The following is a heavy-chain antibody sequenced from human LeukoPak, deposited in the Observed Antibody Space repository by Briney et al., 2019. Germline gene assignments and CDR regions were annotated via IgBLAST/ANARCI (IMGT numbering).Heavy chain of an antibody. Sequence: PGGSLRLSCAASGFTFSSYSMNWVRQAPGKGLEWVSSISSSSSYIYYADSVKGRFTISRDNAKNSLYLQMNSLRAEDTAVYYCARDYCGGDCYGNNWGQGTLVTVSS. D-gene: IGHD2-21*02. CDR1: GFTFSSYS. V-gene: IGHV3-21*01. J-gene: IGHJ4*02. CDR3: ARDYCGGDCYGNN. CDR2: ISSSSSYI.